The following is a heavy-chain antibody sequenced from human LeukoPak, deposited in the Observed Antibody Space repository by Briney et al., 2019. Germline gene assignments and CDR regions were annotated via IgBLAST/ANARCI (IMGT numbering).Heavy chain of an antibody. CDR3: AKGWQWLVLLNFDY. Sequence: PRGYLRLSCAASGFTLSSYAMSRGRPAPGNGLEWVSAISGSGSSTYYADPVKGRFIISRDNSKNTLYLQMNSLRAEDTAVYYCAKGWQWLVLLNFDYWGQGTLVTVSS. CDR1: GFTLSSYA. V-gene: IGHV3-23*01. CDR2: ISGSGSST. J-gene: IGHJ4*02. D-gene: IGHD6-19*01.